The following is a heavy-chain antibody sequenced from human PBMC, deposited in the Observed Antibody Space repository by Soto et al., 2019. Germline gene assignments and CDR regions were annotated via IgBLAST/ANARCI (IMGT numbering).Heavy chain of an antibody. CDR3: ARDIGHYDILTGYYPRPQGIDY. CDR1: GFTFSSYG. D-gene: IGHD3-9*01. V-gene: IGHV3-33*01. Sequence: GGSLRLSCAASGFTFSSYGMYWVRQAPGKGLEWVAVIWYDGSNKYYADSVKGRFTISRDNSKNTLYLQMNSLRAEDTAVYYCARDIGHYDILTGYYPRPQGIDYWGQGTLVTVSS. CDR2: IWYDGSNK. J-gene: IGHJ4*02.